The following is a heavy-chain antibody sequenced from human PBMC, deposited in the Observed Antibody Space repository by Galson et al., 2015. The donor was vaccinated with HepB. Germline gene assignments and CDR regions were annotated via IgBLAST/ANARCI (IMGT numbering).Heavy chain of an antibody. J-gene: IGHJ4*02. V-gene: IGHV3-15*01. CDR1: GFTFSNAW. CDR3: TTDSRGAVRGVV. CDR2: IKSKTDGGTT. D-gene: IGHD3-10*01. Sequence: SLRLSCAASGFTFSNAWMSWVRQAPGKGLEWVGRIKSKTDGGTTDYAAPVKGRFTISRDDSKNTLYLQMNSLKTEDTAVYYCTTDSRGAVRGVVWGQGTLVTVSS.